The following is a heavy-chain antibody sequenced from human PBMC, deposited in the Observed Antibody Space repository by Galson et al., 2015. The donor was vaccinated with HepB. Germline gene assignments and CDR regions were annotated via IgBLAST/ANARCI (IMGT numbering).Heavy chain of an antibody. J-gene: IGHJ5*02. CDR2: ISYGGSNQ. CDR3: AKDPAFGLIPAGWFDL. CDR1: GFTFSNCG. Sequence: SLRLSCAASGFTFSNCGMHWVRQSPGKGLEWVTVISYGGSNQYYADSVKGRFTISRDNSKNTLYLQMNSLRPEDTAVYFCAKDPAFGLIPAGWFDLWGQGTLVIVSS. V-gene: IGHV3-30*18. D-gene: IGHD2-2*01.